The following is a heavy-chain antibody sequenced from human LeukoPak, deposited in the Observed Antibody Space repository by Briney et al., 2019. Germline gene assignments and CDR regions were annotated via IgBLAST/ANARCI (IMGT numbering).Heavy chain of an antibody. CDR3: AKRYGSYYRAFDI. Sequence: ASVKVSCKASGYTFTSYDINWVRQATGQGLEWMGWMNPNSGNTGYAQKFQGRVTMTRNTSISTAHMELSSLRSEDTAVYYCAKRYGSYYRAFDIWGQGTMVTVSS. CDR1: GYTFTSYD. J-gene: IGHJ3*02. V-gene: IGHV1-8*01. D-gene: IGHD1-26*01. CDR2: MNPNSGNT.